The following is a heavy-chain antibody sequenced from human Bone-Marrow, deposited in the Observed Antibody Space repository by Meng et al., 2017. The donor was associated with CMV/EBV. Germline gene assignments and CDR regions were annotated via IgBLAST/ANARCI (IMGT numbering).Heavy chain of an antibody. CDR3: ARGVVVAAILGY. CDR1: GFTFSDYY. J-gene: IGHJ4*02. Sequence: GGSLRLSCAASGFTFSDYYMTWIRLAPGKGLEWVSCISNSGSNIYYADSVKGRFTISRDNAKNSLYLQMNSLRAEDTAVYYCARGVVVAAILGYWGQGTLVTVSS. CDR2: ISNSGSNI. D-gene: IGHD2-15*01. V-gene: IGHV3-11*01.